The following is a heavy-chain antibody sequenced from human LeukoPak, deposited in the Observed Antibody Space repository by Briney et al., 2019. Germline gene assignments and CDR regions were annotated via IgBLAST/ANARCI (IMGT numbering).Heavy chain of an antibody. CDR1: GGSISSYY. D-gene: IGHD1-14*01. Sequence: SETLSLTCTVSGGSISSYYWSWIRQPPGKGLEWIGYTYYSGSTNYNPSLKSRVTISVDTSKNQFSLKLSSVTAADTAVFYCARHQNRNTNFDYWGQGTLVTVSS. V-gene: IGHV4-59*08. CDR2: TYYSGST. J-gene: IGHJ4*02. CDR3: ARHQNRNTNFDY.